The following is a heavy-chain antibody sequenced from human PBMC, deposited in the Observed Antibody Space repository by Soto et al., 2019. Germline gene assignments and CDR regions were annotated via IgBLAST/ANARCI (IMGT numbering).Heavy chain of an antibody. D-gene: IGHD3-3*01. CDR3: AKAHYDFWSGYQEFDY. J-gene: IGHJ4*02. Sequence: GGSLRLSCAASGFTFSSYAMSWVRQAPGKGLEWVSAISGSGGSTYYADSVKGRFTISRDNSKNTLYLQMNSLRAEDTAVYYCAKAHYDFWSGYQEFDYWGQGTLVTVSS. CDR2: ISGSGGST. CDR1: GFTFSSYA. V-gene: IGHV3-23*01.